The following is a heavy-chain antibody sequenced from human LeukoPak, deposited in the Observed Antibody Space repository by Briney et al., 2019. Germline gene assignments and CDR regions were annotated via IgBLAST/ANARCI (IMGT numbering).Heavy chain of an antibody. CDR1: GYSFTSYW. Sequence: GESLKISCKGSGYSFTSYWIGWVRQMPGKGLEWMGIIYPGDSDTRYSPSFQGQVTISADKSISTAYLRWSSLKASDTAMYYCARRGVTMVRGVISEPFDYWGQGTLVTVSS. D-gene: IGHD3-10*01. CDR3: ARRGVTMVRGVISEPFDY. V-gene: IGHV5-51*01. CDR2: IYPGDSDT. J-gene: IGHJ4*02.